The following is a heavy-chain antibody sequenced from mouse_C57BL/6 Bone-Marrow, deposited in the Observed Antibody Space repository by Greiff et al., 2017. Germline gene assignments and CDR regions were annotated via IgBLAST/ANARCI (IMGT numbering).Heavy chain of an antibody. V-gene: IGHV1-54*01. J-gene: IGHJ2*01. CDR2: INPGSGGT. CDR1: GYAFTNYL. Sequence: VQLQQSGAELVRPGTSVKVSCKASGYAFTNYLIEWVKQRPGQGLEWIGVINPGSGGTNYNEKFKGKATLTAAKSSSTAYMQLSSLTSEDSAVYFCARSPAGFDYFDYWGQGTTLTVSS. CDR3: ARSPAGFDYFDY. D-gene: IGHD2-2*01.